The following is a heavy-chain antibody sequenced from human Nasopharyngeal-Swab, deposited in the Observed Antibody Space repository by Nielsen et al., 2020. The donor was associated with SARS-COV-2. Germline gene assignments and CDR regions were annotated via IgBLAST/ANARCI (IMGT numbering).Heavy chain of an antibody. V-gene: IGHV3-9*01. Sequence: SLKISCAASGFTFDDYAMHWVRQAPGKGLEWVSGISWHSGSIGYADSVKGRFTISRDNAKNSLYLQMNSLRAEDTALYYCAKGIDSSSWYDNWFDPWGQGTLVTVSS. J-gene: IGHJ5*02. CDR1: GFTFDDYA. D-gene: IGHD6-13*01. CDR3: AKGIDSSSWYDNWFDP. CDR2: ISWHSGSI.